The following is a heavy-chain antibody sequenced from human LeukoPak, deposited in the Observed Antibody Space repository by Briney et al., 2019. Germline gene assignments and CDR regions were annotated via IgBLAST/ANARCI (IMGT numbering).Heavy chain of an antibody. J-gene: IGHJ4*02. D-gene: IGHD3-10*01. CDR3: ARRGRPHDY. Sequence: SSETLSLTCTVSGGSISSSDYYWGWIRQPPGKGLDWIGSIYYSGSTYYNPSLKSRVTISVDTSKNQFSLKLSSVAAADTAVYYCARRGRPHDYWGQGTLVTVSS. CDR2: IYYSGST. V-gene: IGHV4-39*07. CDR1: GGSISSSDYY.